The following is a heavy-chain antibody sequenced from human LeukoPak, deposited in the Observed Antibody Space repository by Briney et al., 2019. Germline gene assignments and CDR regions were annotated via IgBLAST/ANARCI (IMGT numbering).Heavy chain of an antibody. D-gene: IGHD5-24*01. CDR3: ATYIARLDGYNPVRAFDI. Sequence: PSETLSLTCTVSGGSISSSTYYWSWIRQPPGKGLEWIGNINDSGSTNSNPSLKSRVTISVDTSKNQFSLKLSSVTAADTAVYYCATYIARLDGYNPVRAFDIWGQGTMVTVSS. CDR2: INDSGST. J-gene: IGHJ3*02. V-gene: IGHV4-61*01. CDR1: GGSISSSTYY.